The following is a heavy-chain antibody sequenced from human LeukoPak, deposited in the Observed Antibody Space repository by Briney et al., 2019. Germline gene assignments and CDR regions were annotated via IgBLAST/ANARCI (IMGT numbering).Heavy chain of an antibody. CDR3: ARVMYCSGGSCYSGGFGWFDP. J-gene: IGHJ5*02. Sequence: SVKVSCKASGGIFSSYTISWVRQAPGQGLEWMGRIIPILGIANYAQKFQGRVTITADKSTSTAYMELSSLRSEDTAVYYCARVMYCSGGSCYSGGFGWFDPWGQGTLVTVSS. V-gene: IGHV1-69*02. CDR1: GGIFSSYT. D-gene: IGHD2-15*01. CDR2: IIPILGIA.